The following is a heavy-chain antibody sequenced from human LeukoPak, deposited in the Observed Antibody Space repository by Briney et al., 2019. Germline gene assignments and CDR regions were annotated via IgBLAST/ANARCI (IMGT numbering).Heavy chain of an antibody. D-gene: IGHD2-2*01. CDR2: MHPTGIT. CDR1: GYSISAGLH. CDR3: ARRGYQPPHYCVDV. Sequence: SETLSLTCTVSGYSISAGLHWGWIRQSPGKGLEWLVSMHPTGITYYNPSLKSRVTISLDTSKNQFSLNLISVTAADTAVYYCARRGYQPPHYCVDVWGKGTAVTVSS. V-gene: IGHV4-38-2*02. J-gene: IGHJ6*03.